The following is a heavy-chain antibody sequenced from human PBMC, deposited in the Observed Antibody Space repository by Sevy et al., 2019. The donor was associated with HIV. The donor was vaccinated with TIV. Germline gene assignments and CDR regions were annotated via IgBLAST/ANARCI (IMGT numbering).Heavy chain of an antibody. J-gene: IGHJ4*02. CDR1: GYTFAVYY. D-gene: IGHD5-12*01. CDR3: AVLATISSFDY. Sequence: ASVKVSCKASGYTFAVYYMHWVRQAPGQGLEWMGRINPNSGVTNYAQKFQGRVTMTRDTSITTAYMELNRLGSDATAVYYCAVLATISSFDYWGQGSLVTVSS. V-gene: IGHV1-2*06. CDR2: INPNSGVT.